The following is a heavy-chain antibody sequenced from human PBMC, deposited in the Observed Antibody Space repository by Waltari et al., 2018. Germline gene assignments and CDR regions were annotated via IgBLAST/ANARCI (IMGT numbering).Heavy chain of an antibody. D-gene: IGHD6-6*01. J-gene: IGHJ4*02. CDR1: GGSISSGGYS. CDR3: ARGNSIAARPNFDY. V-gene: IGHV4-30-2*01. Sequence: QLQLQESGSGLVKPSQTLSLTCAVSGGSISSGGYSWSWIRQPPGKGLEWIGYIYHSGRTYYNPSLKSRVTISVDRSKNQFSLKLSSVTAADTAVYYCARGNSIAARPNFDYWGQGTLVTVSS. CDR2: IYHSGRT.